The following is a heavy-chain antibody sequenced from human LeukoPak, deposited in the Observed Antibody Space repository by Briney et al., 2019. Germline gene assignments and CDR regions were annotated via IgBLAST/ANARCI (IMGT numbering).Heavy chain of an antibody. CDR3: ARERPPSSDAFDI. CDR2: IIPILGIA. D-gene: IGHD2-2*01. J-gene: IGHJ3*02. V-gene: IGHV1-69*04. CDR1: GGTFSSYA. Sequence: ASVKVSCKASGGTFSSYAFSGVRQPPGQGLEWMGRIIPILGIANYAQKFQGRVTITADKSTSTAYMELSSLRSEDTAVYYCARERPPSSDAFDIWGQGTMVTVSS.